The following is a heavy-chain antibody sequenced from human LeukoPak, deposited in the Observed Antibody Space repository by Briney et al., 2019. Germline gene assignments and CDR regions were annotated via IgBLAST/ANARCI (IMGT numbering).Heavy chain of an antibody. Sequence: PGGSLRLSCAASGFTFRSYWMSWVRQAPGKGLDWVANIKQDGSEKYYVDSVKGRFTISRDNAKNSLYLQMNSLRAEDTAVYYCARPAGTRGVNWFDPWGQGTLVTVSS. CDR3: ARPAGTRGVNWFDP. J-gene: IGHJ5*02. D-gene: IGHD6-19*01. V-gene: IGHV3-7*01. CDR1: GFTFRSYW. CDR2: IKQDGSEK.